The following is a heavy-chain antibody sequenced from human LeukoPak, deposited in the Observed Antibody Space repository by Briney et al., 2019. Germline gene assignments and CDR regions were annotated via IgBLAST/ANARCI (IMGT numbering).Heavy chain of an antibody. CDR3: ARVDSNYHFDY. Sequence: ASVKVSCKASGGTFSSYAISWVRQAPGQGLEWMGGIIPIFGTANYAQKFQGRVTITADKSTSTAYMELSSLRSEDTAVYYCARVDSNYHFDYWGQGTLVTVSS. V-gene: IGHV1-69*06. CDR1: GGTFSSYA. D-gene: IGHD4-11*01. CDR2: IIPIFGTA. J-gene: IGHJ4*02.